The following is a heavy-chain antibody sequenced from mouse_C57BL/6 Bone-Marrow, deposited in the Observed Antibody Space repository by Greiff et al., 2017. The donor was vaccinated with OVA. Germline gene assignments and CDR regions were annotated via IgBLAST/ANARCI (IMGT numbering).Heavy chain of an antibody. D-gene: IGHD2-3*01. J-gene: IGHJ1*03. V-gene: IGHV1-69*01. CDR1: GYTFTSYW. CDR3: ARRGWLLRDWYFDV. CDR2: IDPSDSYT. Sequence: VQLQQPGAELVMPGASVKLSCKASGYTFTSYWMHWVKQRPGQGLEWIGEIDPSDSYTNYNQKFKGKSTLTVDKSSSTAYMQLSSLTSEDSAVYYCARRGWLLRDWYFDVWGTGTTVTVSS.